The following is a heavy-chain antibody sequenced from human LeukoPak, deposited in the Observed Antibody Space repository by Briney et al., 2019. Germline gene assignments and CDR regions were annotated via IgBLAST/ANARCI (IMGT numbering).Heavy chain of an antibody. Sequence: SETLSPTCTVSGGSISSYYWSWLRQPPGKGLEWIGYIYYSGSTNYNPSLKSRVTISVDTSKNQFSLKLSSVTAADTAVYYCAREPSGYSSSSGYYYYMDVWGKGTTVTVSS. J-gene: IGHJ6*03. CDR1: GGSISSYY. V-gene: IGHV4-59*01. D-gene: IGHD6-6*01. CDR3: AREPSGYSSSSGYYYYMDV. CDR2: IYYSGST.